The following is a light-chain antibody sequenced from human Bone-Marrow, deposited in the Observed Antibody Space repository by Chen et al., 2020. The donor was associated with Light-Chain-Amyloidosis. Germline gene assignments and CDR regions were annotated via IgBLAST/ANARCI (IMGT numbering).Light chain of an antibody. CDR2: SDN. J-gene: IGLJ3*02. CDR3: ATWDDSLTGRV. V-gene: IGLV1-44*01. CDR1: SYNIGSNT. Sequence: QSVLTQPPSASGPPGQRVTISCSGSSYNIGSNTVDWFQQLPGTAPKLLIHSDNQRPSGVPDRFSGSKSDTSASLAISGLQSEDEADYYCATWDDSLTGRVFGGGTKLTVL.